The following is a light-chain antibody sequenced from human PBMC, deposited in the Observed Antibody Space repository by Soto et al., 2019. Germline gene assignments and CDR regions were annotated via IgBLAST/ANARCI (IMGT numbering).Light chain of an antibody. CDR2: GAS. J-gene: IGKJ2*01. CDR1: QGVSSNN. V-gene: IGKV3-20*01. CDR3: QQYGSSPPYT. Sequence: EIVLTQSPGTLSLSPGEAATLSCRASQGVSSNNLAWYQQKPGRAPRLLIFGASNRASDIPHRFSGSGSWTDFTLTISRLEPEDFAVYYCQQYGSSPPYTFGQGTKLEIK.